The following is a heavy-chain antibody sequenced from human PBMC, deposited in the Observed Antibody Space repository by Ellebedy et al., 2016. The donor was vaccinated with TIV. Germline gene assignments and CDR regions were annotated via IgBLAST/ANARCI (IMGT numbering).Heavy chain of an antibody. CDR3: ARGDNYYYDSSGYYYTY. CDR1: GYTFTSYF. V-gene: IGHV1-46*01. J-gene: IGHJ4*02. CDR2: INPSGGDT. D-gene: IGHD3-22*01. Sequence: ASVKVSCKASGYTFTSYFMYWVRQAPGQGLEWMGIINPSGGDTNYAQRFQGRVTTTRDTSTSTVYMELSSLRSEDTAVYYCARGDNYYYDSSGYYYTYWGQGTLVTVSS.